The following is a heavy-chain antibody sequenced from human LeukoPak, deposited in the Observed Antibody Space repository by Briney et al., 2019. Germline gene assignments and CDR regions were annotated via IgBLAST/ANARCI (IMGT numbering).Heavy chain of an antibody. V-gene: IGHV4-34*01. D-gene: IGHD3-22*01. Sequence: SETLSLTCAVYGGSFSGYYWSWIGQPPGKRLEWIGEINHSGSTNYNPSLKSRVTISVDTSKNQFSLKLSSVTAADTAVYYCARGSANYYDSSGYYPFDYWGQGTLFTVSS. J-gene: IGHJ4*02. CDR2: INHSGST. CDR3: ARGSANYYDSSGYYPFDY. CDR1: GGSFSGYY.